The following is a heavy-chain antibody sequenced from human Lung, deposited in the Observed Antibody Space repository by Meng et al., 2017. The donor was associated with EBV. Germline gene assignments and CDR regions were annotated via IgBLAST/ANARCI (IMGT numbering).Heavy chain of an antibody. CDR3: ASSSGWYDEYYFDY. CDR2: IYYSGST. V-gene: IGHV4-59*01. J-gene: IGHJ4*02. CDR1: GGSISSYY. D-gene: IGHD6-19*01. Sequence: QVQLQGSGPGLVKPSETLSLTFTVSGGSISSYYWSWIRQPPGKGLEWIGYIYYSGSTNYNPSLKSRVTISVDTSKNQFSLKLSSVTAADTAVYYCASSSGWYDEYYFDYWGQGTLVTASS.